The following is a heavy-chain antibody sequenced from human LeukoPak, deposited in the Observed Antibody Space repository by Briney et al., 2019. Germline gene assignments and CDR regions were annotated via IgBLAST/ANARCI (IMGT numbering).Heavy chain of an antibody. CDR2: IYNDGST. Sequence: GGSLRLSCAASGLTVSSSYMSWVRRAPGKGLEWVSIIYNDGSTYYADSMKGRFTISRDNSKNTLYLQVNSLRVEDTAMYYCARNILFAFDIWGQGTMVTVSS. CDR3: ARNILFAFDI. J-gene: IGHJ3*02. CDR1: GLTVSSSY. V-gene: IGHV3-53*01.